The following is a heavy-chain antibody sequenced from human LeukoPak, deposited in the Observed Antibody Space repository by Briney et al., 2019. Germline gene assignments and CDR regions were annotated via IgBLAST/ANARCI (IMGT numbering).Heavy chain of an antibody. CDR2: IYYSGST. CDR1: GGSISSSSYY. CDR3: ARAYSSGWYGVEFFDY. J-gene: IGHJ4*02. D-gene: IGHD6-19*01. V-gene: IGHV4-39*01. Sequence: PSETLSLTCTVSGGSISSSSYYWGWIRQPPRKGLEWIGSIYYSGSTYYNPSLKSRVTISVDTSKNQLSLKLSSVTAADTAVYYCARAYSSGWYGVEFFDYWGQGTLVTVSS.